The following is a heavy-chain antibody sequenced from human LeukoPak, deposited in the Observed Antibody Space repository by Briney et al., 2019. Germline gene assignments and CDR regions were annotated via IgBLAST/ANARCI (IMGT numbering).Heavy chain of an antibody. D-gene: IGHD3-9*01. CDR3: ARDFDRLIRKIGREYLYYYYYYMDV. V-gene: IGHV3-7*01. CDR2: IKQDGSEK. CDR1: GFTFSNYW. Sequence: GGSLRLSCAASGFTFSNYWMSWVRQAPGKGLEWVANIKQDGSEKYYVDSVKGRFIISRDNAKNSLYLQMNSLRVEDTAVYYCARDFDRLIRKIGREYLYYYYYYMDVWGKGTTVTVSS. J-gene: IGHJ6*03.